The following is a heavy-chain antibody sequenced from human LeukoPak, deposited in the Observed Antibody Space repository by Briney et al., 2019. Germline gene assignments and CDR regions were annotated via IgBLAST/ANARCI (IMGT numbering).Heavy chain of an antibody. CDR3: ARGTRVITFGGVIVRWWFDP. V-gene: IGHV4-34*01. CDR1: GGSFSGYY. CDR2: INHSGGT. J-gene: IGHJ5*02. Sequence: PSETLSLTCAVYGGSFSGYYWSWIRQPPGKGLEWIGEINHSGGTNYNPSLKSRVTISVDTSKNQFSLKLSSVTAADTAVYYCARGTRVITFGGVIVRWWFDPWGQGTLVTVSS. D-gene: IGHD3-16*02.